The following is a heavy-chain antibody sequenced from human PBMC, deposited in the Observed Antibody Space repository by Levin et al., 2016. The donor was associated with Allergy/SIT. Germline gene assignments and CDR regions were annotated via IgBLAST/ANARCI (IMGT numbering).Heavy chain of an antibody. J-gene: IGHJ4*02. CDR2: ISYDGSNK. Sequence: GESLKISCAASGFTFSSYGMHWVRQTPGKGLEWVAVISYDGSNKYYLDSVKGRFTISRVNGENTMYLEMNSLNSEDTAVYYCAKGASLGRYFEWLYYFDHWGQGTPVTVSS. CDR3: AKGASLGRYFEWLYYFDH. V-gene: IGHV3-30*18. D-gene: IGHD3-9*01. CDR1: GFTFSSYG.